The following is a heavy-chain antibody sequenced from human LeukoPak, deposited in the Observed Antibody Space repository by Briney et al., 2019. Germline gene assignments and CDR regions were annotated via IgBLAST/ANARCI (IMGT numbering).Heavy chain of an antibody. D-gene: IGHD3-22*01. J-gene: IGHJ2*01. CDR1: GGSISSSSYY. CDR2: IYYSRST. Sequence: PSETLSLTCTVSGGSISSSSYYWGWIRQPPGKGLEWIGSIYYSRSTSYNPSLKSRVTISVDTSKNQFSLKLSSVTAADTAVYYCARGITMIAVVIHDWYFDLWGPGTLVTVSS. CDR3: ARGITMIAVVIHDWYFDL. V-gene: IGHV4-39*01.